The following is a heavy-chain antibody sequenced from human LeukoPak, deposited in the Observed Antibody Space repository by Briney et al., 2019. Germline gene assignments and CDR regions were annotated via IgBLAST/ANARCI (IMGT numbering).Heavy chain of an antibody. J-gene: IGHJ4*02. Sequence: SGTLSLTCDVSGGSIMTTNWWSWVRQPPNKGLEWIGEVHLSGATNYNPSLESRVIMSIDTSRNYLSLELTSVTAADTAMYYCTRESGAFCPFGFWGQGTLVAVSS. D-gene: IGHD1-26*01. V-gene: IGHV4-4*02. CDR3: TRESGAFCPFGF. CDR2: VHLSGAT. CDR1: GGSIMTTNW.